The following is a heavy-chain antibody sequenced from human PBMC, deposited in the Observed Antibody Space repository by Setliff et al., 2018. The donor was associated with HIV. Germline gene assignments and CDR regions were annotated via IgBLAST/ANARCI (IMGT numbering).Heavy chain of an antibody. CDR2: IYSSGSL. CDR3: ARSGGNGYFNL. CDR1: GGSISNYY. J-gene: IGHJ2*01. Sequence: PSETLSLTCTVSGGSISNYYWRWIRQPPGKGLEGIAYIYSSGSLNYNPSLKSRVTISVDTSKNQFSLELSSVTAADTAVFYCARSGGNGYFNLWGRGTLVTVSS. D-gene: IGHD3-10*01. V-gene: IGHV4-59*08.